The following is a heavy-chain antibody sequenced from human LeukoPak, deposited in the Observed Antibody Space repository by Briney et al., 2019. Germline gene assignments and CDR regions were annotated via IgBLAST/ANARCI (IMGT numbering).Heavy chain of an antibody. CDR1: GYTFTGYY. CDR3: ARGGSGYYYAEYYFDY. J-gene: IGHJ4*02. CDR2: INPNSGGT. V-gene: IGHV1-2*02. Sequence: ASVKVSCTASGYTFTGYYMHWVRQAPGQGLEWMGWINPNSGGTNYAQKFQGRVTMTRDTSISTAYMELSRLRSDDTAVYYCARGGSGYYYAEYYFDYWGQGTLVTVSS. D-gene: IGHD3-22*01.